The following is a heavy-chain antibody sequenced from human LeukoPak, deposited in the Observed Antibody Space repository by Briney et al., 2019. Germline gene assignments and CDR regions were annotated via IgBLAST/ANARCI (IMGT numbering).Heavy chain of an antibody. CDR3: VRDLLAGYDY. CDR2: INPTGGDT. J-gene: IGHJ4*02. CDR1: GYIFITYY. Sequence: ASVKVSCKAAGYIFITYYIHCVRQAPGQGLEWMGVINPTGGDTSYAQQFQGRVTMTRDTSTSTVYMELSSLRFEDTAVYYCVRDLLAGYDYWGQGTLVTVSS. D-gene: IGHD1-26*01. V-gene: IGHV1-46*01.